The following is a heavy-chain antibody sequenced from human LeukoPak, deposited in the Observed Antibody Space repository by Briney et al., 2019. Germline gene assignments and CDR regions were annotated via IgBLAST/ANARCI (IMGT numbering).Heavy chain of an antibody. CDR2: ISGSGGST. CDR3: AKASGYTAMVLLDY. CDR1: GFTFSSYA. V-gene: IGHV3-23*01. Sequence: GGSLRLSCAASGFTFSSYAMSWVRQAPGKGLEWVSAISGSGGSTYYADSVKGWFTISRDNSKNTLYLQMNSLRAEDTAVYYCAKASGYTAMVLLDYWGQGTLVTVSS. D-gene: IGHD5-18*01. J-gene: IGHJ4*02.